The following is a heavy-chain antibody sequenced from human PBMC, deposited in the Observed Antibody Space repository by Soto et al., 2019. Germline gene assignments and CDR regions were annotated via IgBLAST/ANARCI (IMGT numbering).Heavy chain of an antibody. Sequence: QMQLQESGPGLVKPSQTLSLTCTVSGGSINSDAYYWSWIRQPPGKGLEWIGHIYYSGRTYYAPSLESRLTISLDMSKNHFSLRLSSVNASDTAVYYCARDRSNSPDYFDYWGQGTLVTVSS. CDR1: GGSINSDAYY. CDR3: ARDRSNSPDYFDY. V-gene: IGHV4-30-4*01. J-gene: IGHJ4*02. D-gene: IGHD6-6*01. CDR2: IYYSGRT.